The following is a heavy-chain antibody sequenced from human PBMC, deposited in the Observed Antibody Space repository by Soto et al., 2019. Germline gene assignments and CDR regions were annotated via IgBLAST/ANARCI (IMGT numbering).Heavy chain of an antibody. CDR3: SRDMYSSDYVVKWCEP. Sequence: QVRLVESGGGVVQPGRSLRLSCTASGFSFSSYAMYWFRQPPGKGLEGVAVISDDGINKHYADSVKGRVTVSRDNSNHSLDLQLNSLRGEDTAMYYCSRDMYSSDYVVKWCEPWGKGTLVTVSS. D-gene: IGHD6-19*01. CDR2: ISDDGINK. V-gene: IGHV3-30-3*01. CDR1: GFSFSSYA. J-gene: IGHJ5*02.